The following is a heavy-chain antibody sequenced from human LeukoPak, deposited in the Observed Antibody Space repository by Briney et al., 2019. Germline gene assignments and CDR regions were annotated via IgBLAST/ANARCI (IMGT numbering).Heavy chain of an antibody. CDR1: CASLSSHY. D-gene: IGHD4-17*01. V-gene: IGHV4-59*11. CDR3: AAEYEYGDHDY. J-gene: IGHJ4*02. Sequence: SETLSLTCTVACASLSSHYWYWIRQSPGKGLEWIGYIYHSGTTKYNPSLKSRVTISADTSKSQFSLTVSSVTAADTAVYYCAAEYEYGDHDYWGQGTLVTVSS. CDR2: IYHSGTT.